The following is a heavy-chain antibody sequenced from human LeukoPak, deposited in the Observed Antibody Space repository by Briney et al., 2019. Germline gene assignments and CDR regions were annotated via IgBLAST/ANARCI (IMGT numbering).Heavy chain of an antibody. CDR3: ARDRFHVEMATIGPFGY. Sequence: GGSLRLSCAASGFAFSSYSMSWVRQAPGKGLEWVSYISSGSTFIYYADSVEGRFTISRDNAKKSLYLQMNSLRAEDTAVYYCARDRFHVEMATIGPFGYWGQGTLVTVSS. CDR2: ISSGSTFI. D-gene: IGHD5-24*01. V-gene: IGHV3-48*01. CDR1: GFAFSSYS. J-gene: IGHJ4*02.